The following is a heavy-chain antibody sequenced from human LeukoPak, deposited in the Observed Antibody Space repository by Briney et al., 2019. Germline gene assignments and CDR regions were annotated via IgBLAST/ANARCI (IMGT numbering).Heavy chain of an antibody. V-gene: IGHV4-39*01. CDR2: IYYSGST. Sequence: ASETLSLTCAVSGGSISSSSYDWGWIRQPPGKGLEWIGSIYYSGSTYYNPSLKSRVTISVDTSKNQFSLKLSSVTAADTAVYYCARHEGGSYDSSGYCFDYWGQGTLVTVSS. D-gene: IGHD3-22*01. CDR1: GGSISSSSYD. CDR3: ARHEGGSYDSSGYCFDY. J-gene: IGHJ4*02.